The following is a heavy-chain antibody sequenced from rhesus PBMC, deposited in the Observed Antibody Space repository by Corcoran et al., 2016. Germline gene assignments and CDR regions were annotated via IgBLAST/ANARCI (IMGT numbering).Heavy chain of an antibody. CDR2: YFGSFGST. Sequence: QVQLQESGPGLVKPSETLSLTCAVSGGSISSGYYYWSWIRQPPGKGLEWIGHYFGSFGSTYYNPSRKSRVTNSRDTSKSQFSLKLSSVTAADTAVYYCARVTNVGLVVNWYFDLWGPGTPITISS. CDR1: GGSISSGYYY. CDR3: ARVTNVGLVVNWYFDL. J-gene: IGHJ2*01. V-gene: IGHV4S17*01. D-gene: IGHD3-3*01.